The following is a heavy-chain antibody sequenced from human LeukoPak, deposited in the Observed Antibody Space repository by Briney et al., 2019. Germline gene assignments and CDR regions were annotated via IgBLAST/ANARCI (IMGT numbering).Heavy chain of an antibody. CDR1: GGSISGYY. CDR2: MYYSGSS. Sequence: PSETLSLTCTVSGGSISGYYWNWIRQTPGKGLEWIGYMYYSGSSTYNPSLKSRVSISVDTSKNQFSLKLNSVTAADTAIYYCARDSGDYGGNPYYFDYWGPGTPGHRLL. J-gene: IGHJ4*02. V-gene: IGHV4-59*01. CDR3: ARDSGDYGGNPYYFDY. D-gene: IGHD4-23*01.